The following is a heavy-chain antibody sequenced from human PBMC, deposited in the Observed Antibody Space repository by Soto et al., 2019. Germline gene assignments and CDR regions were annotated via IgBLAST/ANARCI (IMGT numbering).Heavy chain of an antibody. V-gene: IGHV3-9*01. CDR2: ISWNSGSI. Sequence: GGSPSLSCAPSGFTFDGYAMHLVRQAPGKGLEWVSGISWNSGSIGYADSVKGRFTISRDNAKNSLYLQMNSLRAEDTALYYCAKENSYYYYMDVWGKGTTVTVSS. CDR3: AKENSYYYYMDV. CDR1: GFTFDGYA. J-gene: IGHJ6*03.